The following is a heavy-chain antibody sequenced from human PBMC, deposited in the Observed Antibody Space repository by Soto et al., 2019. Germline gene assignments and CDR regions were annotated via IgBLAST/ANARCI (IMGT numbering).Heavy chain of an antibody. J-gene: IGHJ4*02. D-gene: IGHD6-6*01. Sequence: SETLSLTCTVSGYSINSDYYWGFIRQPPGKGLDWIGSIYHTGSTYYNPSLKSRVTISVDTSKRQFSLNLSSVTAADTALYYCVSSSSGEYYFDSWGPGTLVTVSS. CDR3: VSSSSGEYYFDS. V-gene: IGHV4-38-2*02. CDR2: IYHTGST. CDR1: GYSINSDYY.